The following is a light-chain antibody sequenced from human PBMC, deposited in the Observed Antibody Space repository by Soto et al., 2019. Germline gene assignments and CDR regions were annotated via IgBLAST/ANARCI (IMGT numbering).Light chain of an antibody. CDR1: SSDVGGYNF. CDR2: EVS. V-gene: IGLV2-8*01. J-gene: IGLJ1*01. Sequence: QSVLTQPPSASGSPGQSVTISCTGTSSDVGGYNFVSWYQQHPGKAPKLIIYEVSKRPSGVPDRFSGSKSGNTASLTVSGLQAEDEADYYCSSYTGSSSLVFGTGTKVTVL. CDR3: SSYTGSSSLV.